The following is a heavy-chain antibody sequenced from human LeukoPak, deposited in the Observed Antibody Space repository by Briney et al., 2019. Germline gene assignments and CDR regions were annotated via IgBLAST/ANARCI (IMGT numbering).Heavy chain of an antibody. Sequence: SETLSLTCTVSGGSISSYYWSWIRQPPGKGLEWIGYIYYSGSTNYNPSLKSRATISVDTSKNQFSLKLSSVTAADTAVYYCAREEPAAIGYYFDYWGQGTLVTVSS. CDR2: IYYSGST. J-gene: IGHJ4*02. D-gene: IGHD2-2*01. V-gene: IGHV4-59*01. CDR1: GGSISSYY. CDR3: AREEPAAIGYYFDY.